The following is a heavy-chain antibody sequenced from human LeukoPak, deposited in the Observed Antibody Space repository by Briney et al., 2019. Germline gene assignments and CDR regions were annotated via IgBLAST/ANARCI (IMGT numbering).Heavy chain of an antibody. CDR1: GGTFSSYA. D-gene: IGHD6-13*01. V-gene: IGHV1-69*05. CDR2: IIPIFGTA. J-gene: IGHJ4*02. CDR3: ARGAHSSSD. Sequence: ASVKVSCKASGGTFSSYAISWVRQAPGQGLEWMGGIIPIFGTANYAQKLQGRVTMTTDTSTSTAYMELRSLRSDDTAVYYCARGAHSSSDWGQGTLVTVSS.